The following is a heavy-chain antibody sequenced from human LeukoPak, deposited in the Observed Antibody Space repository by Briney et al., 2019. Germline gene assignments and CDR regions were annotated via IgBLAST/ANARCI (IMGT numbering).Heavy chain of an antibody. CDR2: ISGSGGGT. J-gene: IGHJ4*02. V-gene: IGHV3-23*01. Sequence: GGSLRLSCAASGFTFSSYAMSWVRQAPEKGLEWVSTISGSGGGTYYADSVKGRFTISRDDSKNTLYLQMNSLRAEDTAVYYCARERPYGGNSFDYWGQGTLVTASS. CDR1: GFTFSSYA. D-gene: IGHD4-23*01. CDR3: ARERPYGGNSFDY.